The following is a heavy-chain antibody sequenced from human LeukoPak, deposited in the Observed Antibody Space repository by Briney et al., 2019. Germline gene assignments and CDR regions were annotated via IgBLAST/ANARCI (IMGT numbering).Heavy chain of an antibody. D-gene: IGHD5-12*01. CDR3: ARDVDIVATIGFDY. V-gene: IGHV3-30-3*01. CDR1: GFTFSSYA. Sequence: GGSLRLSCAASGFTFSSYAMHWVRQAPGKGLEWVAVISYDGSNKYYADSVKGRFTISRDNSKNTLYLQMNSLRAEDTAVYYCARDVDIVATIGFDYWGQGTQVTVSS. J-gene: IGHJ4*02. CDR2: ISYDGSNK.